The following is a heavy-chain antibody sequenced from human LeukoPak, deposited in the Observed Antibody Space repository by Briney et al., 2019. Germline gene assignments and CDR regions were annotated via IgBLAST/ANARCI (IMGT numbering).Heavy chain of an antibody. CDR1: GFTFSSYS. V-gene: IGHV3-48*04. D-gene: IGHD5-18*01. CDR3: ARGLSGYTAMGAY. J-gene: IGHJ4*02. Sequence: GGSPRLSCAASGFTFSSYSMNWVRQAPGKGLEWVSHISSSGSTIYYADSVKGRFTISRDNAKNSLYLQMDSLRAEDTAVYYCARGLSGYTAMGAYWGQGTLVTVSS. CDR2: ISSSGSTI.